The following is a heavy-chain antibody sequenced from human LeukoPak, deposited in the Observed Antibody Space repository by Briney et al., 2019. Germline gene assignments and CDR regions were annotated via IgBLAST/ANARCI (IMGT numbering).Heavy chain of an antibody. CDR3: ARGPTDFDASDI. CDR2: IKHDSSET. Sequence: GGSLRLSCAASGFTISRYWMSWVRLVPGKGPESVALIKHDSSETYYVDSVRGRFIISRDNVKNSLYLQMNSLRVEDTAVYHCARGPTDFDASDIWGHGILVTVSS. V-gene: IGHV3-7*01. CDR1: GFTISRYW. J-gene: IGHJ3*02. D-gene: IGHD1-26*01.